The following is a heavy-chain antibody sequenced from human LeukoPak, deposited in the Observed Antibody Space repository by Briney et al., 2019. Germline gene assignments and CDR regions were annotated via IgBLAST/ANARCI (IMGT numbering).Heavy chain of an antibody. CDR3: ARYPFCGGDCSDWFDP. V-gene: IGHV4-34*01. D-gene: IGHD2-21*02. Sequence: PSETLSLTCAVNRGPFIGYYWSWIRQPPGKGLEWLGETDHSGNTNDNPSLKSRLTISIDPSKKQVSLKLSSVAAADTAVYYCARYPFCGGDCSDWFDPWGQGTLVTVSS. CDR1: RGPFIGYY. CDR2: TDHSGNT. J-gene: IGHJ5*02.